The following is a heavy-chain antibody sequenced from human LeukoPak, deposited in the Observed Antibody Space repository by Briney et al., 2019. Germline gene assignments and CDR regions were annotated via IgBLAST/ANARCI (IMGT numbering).Heavy chain of an antibody. Sequence: GGSLRLSCAASGFTFDDYGVSWVRQAPGKGLEWVSGINWNGGSTVYADSVKGRFTISRDNAKNSLYLQMNSLRAEDTALYYCAKGDSSSSWYYFDYWGQGTLVTVSS. CDR3: AKGDSSSSWYYFDY. D-gene: IGHD6-13*01. CDR2: INWNGGST. V-gene: IGHV3-20*04. J-gene: IGHJ4*02. CDR1: GFTFDDYG.